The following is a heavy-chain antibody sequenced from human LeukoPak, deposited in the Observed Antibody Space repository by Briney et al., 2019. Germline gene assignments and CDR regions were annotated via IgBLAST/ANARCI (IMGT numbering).Heavy chain of an antibody. CDR3: ARGQRNYFRAVDD. J-gene: IGHJ4*02. V-gene: IGHV4-59*01. CDR2: IYYSGST. Sequence: SETLSLTCTVSGASITTYYLSWIRQPPGKGLEWIGYIYYSGSTNYNPSLKSRVTMSVDTSKNQFSLRLTSVTAADTAVYYCARGQRNYFRAVDDWGQGPLVTVSS. CDR1: GASITTYY. D-gene: IGHD1-7*01.